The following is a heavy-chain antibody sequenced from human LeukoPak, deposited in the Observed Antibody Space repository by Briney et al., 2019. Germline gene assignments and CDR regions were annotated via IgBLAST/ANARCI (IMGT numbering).Heavy chain of an antibody. V-gene: IGHV3-33*06. J-gene: IGHJ4*02. D-gene: IGHD1-1*01. CDR1: GFTFGDYA. Sequence: GGSLRLSCTASGFTFGDYAMSWVRQAPGKGLEWVAVIWYDGSEEYYADSVKGRFTISRDNSKNTLYLQMYSLRAEDTAVYYCAKDLTTGTLSSDCWGQGTLVTVSS. CDR3: AKDLTTGTLSSDC. CDR2: IWYDGSEE.